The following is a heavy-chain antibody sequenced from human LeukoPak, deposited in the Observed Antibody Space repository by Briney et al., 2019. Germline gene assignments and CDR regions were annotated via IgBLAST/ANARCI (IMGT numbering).Heavy chain of an antibody. CDR3: ARVHDYSNYVGYYYYGMDV. J-gene: IGHJ6*02. V-gene: IGHV1-46*01. D-gene: IGHD4-11*01. CDR2: INPSGGST. CDR1: GYTFTSYF. Sequence: ASVKVSCKASGYTFTSYFMHWVRQAPGQGLEWMGIINPSGGSTSYAQKFQGRVTMTTDTSTSTAYMELRSLRSDDTAVYYCARVHDYSNYVGYYYYGMDVWGQGTTVTVSS.